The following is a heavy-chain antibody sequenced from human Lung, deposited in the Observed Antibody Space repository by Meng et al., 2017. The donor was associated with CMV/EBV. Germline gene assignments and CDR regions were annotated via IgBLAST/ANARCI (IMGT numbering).Heavy chain of an antibody. CDR1: GYSFSGFY. Sequence: VQLVQSGAEVTRAGPSAKISCQASGYSFSGFYLNWARQAPGHGLEWLGRVNPISDDTHLAQKFEGRITVTRGATINTAFMELTRLRPDDTAVYYCAKSSDNGWSSWGPGTLVTVSS. CDR2: VNPISDDT. D-gene: IGHD6-19*01. J-gene: IGHJ4*01. CDR3: AKSSDNGWSS. V-gene: IGHV1-2*02.